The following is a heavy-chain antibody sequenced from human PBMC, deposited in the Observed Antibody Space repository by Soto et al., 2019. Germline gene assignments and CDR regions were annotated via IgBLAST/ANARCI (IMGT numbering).Heavy chain of an antibody. CDR3: ARDPTTRYYYDSSGYRYFDY. D-gene: IGHD3-22*01. J-gene: IGHJ4*02. CDR2: MNPNSGNT. CDR1: GYTFTSYD. Sequence: GASVKVSCKASGYTFTSYDINWVRQATGQGLEWMGWMNPNSGNTGYAQKFQGRVTMTRNTSISTAYMELSSLRSEDTAVYYCARDPTTRYYYDSSGYRYFDYWGQGTLVTVSS. V-gene: IGHV1-8*01.